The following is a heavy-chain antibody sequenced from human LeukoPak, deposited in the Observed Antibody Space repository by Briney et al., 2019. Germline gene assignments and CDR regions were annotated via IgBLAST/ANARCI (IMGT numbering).Heavy chain of an antibody. CDR2: INWKGGST. Sequence: GSLELSCASSGFTFDDYGMSWVRPAPGKGREWVSGINWKGGSTCYADSVKGRFTISRDNAKNSLYLQMNSLRAEDTALYYCARDLVVAGTGFGYWGQGTLVTVSS. CDR3: ARDLVVAGTGFGY. V-gene: IGHV3-20*04. CDR1: GFTFDDYG. J-gene: IGHJ4*02. D-gene: IGHD6-19*01.